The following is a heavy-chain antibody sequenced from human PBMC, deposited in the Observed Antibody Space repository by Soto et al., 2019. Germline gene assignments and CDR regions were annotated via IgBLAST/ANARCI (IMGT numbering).Heavy chain of an antibody. V-gene: IGHV4-38-2*01. CDR2: IYHSGST. Sequence: SETLSLTCAVSGYSITNGYYWGWIRQPPGMGLEWIGSIYHSGSTSYNPSLRSRVTISVVTSKNQFSLKLRSVTAADTAMYYCGKVGGGGPVTAAIGGFDSWGQGTHVTVSS. CDR3: GKVGGGGPVTAAIGGFDS. D-gene: IGHD3-16*01. J-gene: IGHJ4*02. CDR1: GYSITNGYY.